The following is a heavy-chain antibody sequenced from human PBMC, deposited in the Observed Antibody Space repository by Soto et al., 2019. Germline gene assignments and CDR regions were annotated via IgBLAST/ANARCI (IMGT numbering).Heavy chain of an antibody. Sequence: PGGSLRLSCAASGFTFISYAMSWGRQAPGKGLEWVSATSGSGGSTYYADSVKGRFTISRDNSKNTLYLQMNSLRAEDTAVYYCAKDRKSVLLWFEGGLAFDYWGQGTLVTVSS. CDR3: AKDRKSVLLWFEGGLAFDY. V-gene: IGHV3-23*01. J-gene: IGHJ4*02. CDR1: GFTFISYA. D-gene: IGHD3-10*01. CDR2: TSGSGGST.